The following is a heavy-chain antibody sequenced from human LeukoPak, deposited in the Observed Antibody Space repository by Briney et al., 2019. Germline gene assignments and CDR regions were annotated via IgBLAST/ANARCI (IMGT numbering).Heavy chain of an antibody. J-gene: IGHJ3*02. Sequence: GGSLRLSCAASGFTFSSYGMHWVRQAPGKGLEWVAFIRYDGSNKYYADSVKGRFTISRDNSKNTLYLQMNSLRAEDTAVYYCASSIRGEAGAFDIWGQGTMVTVSS. V-gene: IGHV3-30*02. CDR1: GFTFSSYG. CDR3: ASSIRGEAGAFDI. D-gene: IGHD3-16*01. CDR2: IRYDGSNK.